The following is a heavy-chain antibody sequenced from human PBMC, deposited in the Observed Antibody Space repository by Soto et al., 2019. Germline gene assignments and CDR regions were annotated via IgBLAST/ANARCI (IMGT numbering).Heavy chain of an antibody. D-gene: IGHD2-2*01. CDR1: GGSISSYY. CDR2: IYYSGST. V-gene: IGHV4-59*01. Sequence: SETLSLTCTVSGGSISSYYWSWIRQPPGKGLEWIGYIYYSGSTNYNPSLKSRVTISVDTSKNQFSLKLSSVTAADTAVYYCAGSIVVVPAAMRYDGDYYYYYMDVWGKGTTVTVSS. CDR3: AGSIVVVPAAMRYDGDYYYYYMDV. J-gene: IGHJ6*03.